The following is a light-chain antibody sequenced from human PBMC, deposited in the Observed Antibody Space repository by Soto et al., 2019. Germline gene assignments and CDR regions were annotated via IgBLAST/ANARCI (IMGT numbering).Light chain of an antibody. CDR1: SCDVGGYNY. V-gene: IGLV2-14*01. CDR2: DVS. J-gene: IGLJ3*02. Sequence: QSALTQPASVSGSPGQWITISCPGTSCDVGGYNYVSWYQQHPGKAPKLMIYDVSNRPSGVSNRFSGSKSGNTASLTISGLQAEDEADYYCSSYTSSSTLEFGGGTKLTVL. CDR3: SSYTSSSTLE.